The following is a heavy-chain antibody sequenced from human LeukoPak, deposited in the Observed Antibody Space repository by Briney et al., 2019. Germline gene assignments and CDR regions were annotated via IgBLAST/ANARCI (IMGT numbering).Heavy chain of an antibody. Sequence: SVKVSCKASGGTFSSYAISWVRQAPGQGLEWMGGFIPIFGTANYAQKFQGRVTITAGESASTAYMELSSLRSEDTAVYYCARDGVVVPAAMEGLVGYYGMDVWGQGTTVTVSS. D-gene: IGHD2-2*01. CDR1: GGTFSSYA. CDR2: FIPIFGTA. V-gene: IGHV1-69*13. CDR3: ARDGVVVPAAMEGLVGYYGMDV. J-gene: IGHJ6*02.